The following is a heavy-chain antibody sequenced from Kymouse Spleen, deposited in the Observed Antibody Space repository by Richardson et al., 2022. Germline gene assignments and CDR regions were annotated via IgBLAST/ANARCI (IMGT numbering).Heavy chain of an antibody. Sequence: QVQLVESGGGVVQPGRSLRLSCAASGFTFSSYGMHWVRQAPGKGLEWVAVISYDGSNKYYADSVKGRFTISRDNSKNTLYLQMNSLRAEDTAVYYCAKDQELELRGGFDYWGQGTLVTVSS. CDR2: ISYDGSNK. J-gene: IGHJ4*02. CDR3: AKDQELELRGGFDY. CDR1: GFTFSSYG. V-gene: IGHV3-30*18. D-gene: IGHD1-7*01.